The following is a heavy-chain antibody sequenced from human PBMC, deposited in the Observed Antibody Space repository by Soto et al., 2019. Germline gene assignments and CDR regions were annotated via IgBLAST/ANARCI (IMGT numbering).Heavy chain of an antibody. CDR3: AKRDSTGYYYFNY. Sequence: EVQLLESGGDLVQPGGSLRLSCAASGFTFRSYAMSWVRQPPGKGLEWVSGIGGSSDSTFYAHSVKGRFTISRDNSKDTLYLQINSLRAEDTAVYYCAKRDSTGYYYFNYWGQGTLVAVSS. V-gene: IGHV3-23*01. CDR2: IGGSSDST. J-gene: IGHJ4*02. CDR1: GFTFRSYA. D-gene: IGHD3-22*01.